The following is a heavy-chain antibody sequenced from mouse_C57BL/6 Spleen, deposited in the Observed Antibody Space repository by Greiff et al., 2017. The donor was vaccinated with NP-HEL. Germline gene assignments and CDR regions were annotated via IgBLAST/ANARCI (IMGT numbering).Heavy chain of an antibody. V-gene: IGHV2-2*01. Sequence: VKVVESGPGLVQPSQSLSITCTVSGFSLTSYGVHWVRQSPGKGLEWLGVIWSGGSTDYNAAFISRLSISKDNSKSQVFFKMNSLQADDTAIYYCAGRLYGSSYEDAMDYWGQGTSVTVSS. CDR1: GFSLTSYG. CDR2: IWSGGST. J-gene: IGHJ4*01. D-gene: IGHD1-1*01. CDR3: AGRLYGSSYEDAMDY.